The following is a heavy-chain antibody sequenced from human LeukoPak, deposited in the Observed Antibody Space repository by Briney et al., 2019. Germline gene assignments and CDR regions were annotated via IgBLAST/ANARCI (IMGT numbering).Heavy chain of an antibody. J-gene: IGHJ4*02. CDR3: ARDRSYGPYYFDY. V-gene: IGHV3-48*02. D-gene: IGHD5-18*01. CDR1: GFTFSSYT. Sequence: PGGSLRLSCAASGFTFSSYTMNWVRQAPGKGLEWVSYISSSSTIYYADSVKGRFTISRDNAKNSLYLQMNSLRDEDTAVYYCARDRSYGPYYFDYWGQGTLVTVSS. CDR2: ISSSSTI.